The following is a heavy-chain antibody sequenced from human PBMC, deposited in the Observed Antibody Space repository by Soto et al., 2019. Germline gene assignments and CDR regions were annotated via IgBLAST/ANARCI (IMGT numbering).Heavy chain of an antibody. CDR1: GYGFTTSW. CDR3: ATSLGVAGLRYYGMDV. J-gene: IGHJ6*02. CDR2: SYPGDSKT. Sequence: GESLTFSSHGSGYGFTTSWIGRVRQVSAKRLQWMGMSYPGDSKTTYSPSFRGQVSLSVGKVISTAYLQWSSLKASDTAMYYCATSLGVAGLRYYGMDVWGQGTTVTVSS. V-gene: IGHV5-51*01. D-gene: IGHD2-15*01.